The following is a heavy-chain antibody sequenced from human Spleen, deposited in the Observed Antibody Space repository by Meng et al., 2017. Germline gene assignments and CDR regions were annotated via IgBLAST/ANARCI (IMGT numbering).Heavy chain of an antibody. V-gene: IGHV1-18*01. CDR2: INTYNGKT. Sequence: QVHLGQPGAELKRPGASVKVSCEASGYTLSSDGFSWVRQAPGQGLEWLGWINTYNGKTDYAQKFQGRITMTTDTFTSTAYMELRNLRSDDTAVYYCATRGNPYLNCWGQGTLVTVSS. J-gene: IGHJ4*02. CDR3: ATRGNPYLNC. CDR1: GYTLSSDG.